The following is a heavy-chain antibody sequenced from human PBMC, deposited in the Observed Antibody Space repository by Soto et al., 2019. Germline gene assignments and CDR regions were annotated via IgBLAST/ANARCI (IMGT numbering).Heavy chain of an antibody. V-gene: IGHV4-30-4*01. CDR2: IYYSGST. D-gene: IGHD3-10*01. Sequence: SETLSLTCTVSGGSISSGDYYWSWIRQPPGKGLEWIGYIYYSGSTSYNPSLKSRVTISVDTSKNQFSLKLSSVTAADTAVYYCARTYYYGSGSSDYWGQGTLVTVSS. J-gene: IGHJ4*02. CDR3: ARTYYYGSGSSDY. CDR1: GGSISSGDYY.